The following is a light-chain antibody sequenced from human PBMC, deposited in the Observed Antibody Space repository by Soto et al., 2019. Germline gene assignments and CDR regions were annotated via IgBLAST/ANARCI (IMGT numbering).Light chain of an antibody. J-gene: IGKJ1*01. V-gene: IGKV3-20*01. CDR3: QQDDSSWGT. CDR2: GAS. CDR1: HSVSSNY. Sequence: EIVLTQSPGTLSLSPGARATLYCRARHSVSSNYLAWYQQKPGQAPRLLIYGASSRATGIPYRFSGSGSGTDFTLTISRLEPEDFAVYYCQQDDSSWGTFGQGTKVDIK.